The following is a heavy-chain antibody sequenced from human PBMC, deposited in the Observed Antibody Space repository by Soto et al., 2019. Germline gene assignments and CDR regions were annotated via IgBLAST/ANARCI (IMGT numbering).Heavy chain of an antibody. Sequence: QVQLQESGPGLVKPSQTLSLTCTVSGGSISSGDYYWRWIRQPPGKGLEWIGYIYYSGSTYYNPSLKSRVTISVDTSKNQFSLKLSSVTAADTAVYYCARDDGDYVGWFDPWGQGTLVTVSS. CDR1: GGSISSGDYY. V-gene: IGHV4-30-4*01. CDR3: ARDDGDYVGWFDP. CDR2: IYYSGST. J-gene: IGHJ5*02. D-gene: IGHD4-17*01.